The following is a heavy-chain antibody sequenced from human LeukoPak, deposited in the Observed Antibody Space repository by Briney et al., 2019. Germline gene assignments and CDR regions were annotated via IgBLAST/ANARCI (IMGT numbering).Heavy chain of an antibody. V-gene: IGHV3-33*01. J-gene: IGHJ5*02. CDR1: GFTFSSYG. CDR3: ARGALWFGELIDP. CDR2: IWYDGSNK. D-gene: IGHD3-10*01. Sequence: PGGSLRLSCAASGFTFSSYGMHWVRQAPGKGLEWVAVIWYDGSNKYCADSVKGRFTISRDNSKNTLYLQMNSLRAEDTAVYYCARGALWFGELIDPWGQGTLVTVSS.